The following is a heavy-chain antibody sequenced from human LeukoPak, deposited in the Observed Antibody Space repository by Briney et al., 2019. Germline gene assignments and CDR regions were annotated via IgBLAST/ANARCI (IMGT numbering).Heavy chain of an antibody. CDR2: INHSGST. V-gene: IGHV4-34*01. D-gene: IGHD2-2*01. J-gene: IGHJ5*02. Sequence: PSETLSLTCAVYGGSFSGYYWSWLRQPPGKGMEWIGEINHSGSTNYNPSLKSRVTISVDTSRNQFSLKLSSVTAADTAVYYCARVVVVPAGGTYNWFDPWGQGTLVTVSS. CDR1: GGSFSGYY. CDR3: ARVVVVPAGGTYNWFDP.